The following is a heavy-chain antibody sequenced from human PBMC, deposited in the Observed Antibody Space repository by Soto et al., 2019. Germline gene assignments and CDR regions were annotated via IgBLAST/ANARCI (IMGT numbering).Heavy chain of an antibody. D-gene: IGHD4-4*01. CDR2: MNPNSGNT. CDR1: GYTFTTYD. J-gene: IGHJ1*01. V-gene: IGHV1-8*01. Sequence: QVQLVQSGADVKKPGASVKVSCKASGYTFTTYDINWVRQAAGPGLEWMGWMNPNSGNTGYAQKIQGRVTMTRNTSTSSGYPELIGLTTEGTAVYYSARGRAAGDDYRSYFQPWGQGTPFTVSS. CDR3: ARGRAAGDDYRSYFQP.